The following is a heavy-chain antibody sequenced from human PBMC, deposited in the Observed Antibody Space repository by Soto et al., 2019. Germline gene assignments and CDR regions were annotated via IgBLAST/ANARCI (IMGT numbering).Heavy chain of an antibody. D-gene: IGHD3-22*01. V-gene: IGHV1-69*06. CDR3: ARAFSYYYDSSGYRLDY. J-gene: IGHJ4*02. CDR1: GGTFSSYA. CDR2: IIPIFGTA. Sequence: SVKVSCKASGGTFSSYAISWVRQAPGQGLEWMGGIIPIFGTANYAQKFQGRVTITADKSTSTAYMELSSLRSEDTAVYYCARAFSYYYDSSGYRLDYWGQGTLVTVSS.